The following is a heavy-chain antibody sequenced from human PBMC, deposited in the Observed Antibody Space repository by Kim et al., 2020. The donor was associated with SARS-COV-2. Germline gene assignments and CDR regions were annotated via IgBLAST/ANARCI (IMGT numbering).Heavy chain of an antibody. CDR2: LIPMFGTP. CDR1: XGSFSSYG. CDR3: ARDQWELPQR. Sequence: SVKVSCKASXGSFSSYGISWVRQAPGQGLQWMGGLIPMFGTPKYAQSFQGRVTITADESIRTAYMELRSLRSEDTAVYYCARDQWELPQRWGQGTLVTV. V-gene: IGHV1-69*13. D-gene: IGHD1-26*01. J-gene: IGHJ1*01.